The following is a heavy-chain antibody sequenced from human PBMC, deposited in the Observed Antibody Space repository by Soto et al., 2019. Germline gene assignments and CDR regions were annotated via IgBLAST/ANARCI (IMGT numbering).Heavy chain of an antibody. Sequence: SVKVSCKASGGTFSSYAISRVRQAPGQGLEWMGGIIPIFGTANYAQKFQGRVTITADESTSTAYMELSSLRSEDTAVYYCASCPQNCITSSPCCLSFDYWGQGTLVTVSS. CDR3: ASCPQNCITSSPCCLSFDY. J-gene: IGHJ4*02. CDR2: IIPIFGTA. V-gene: IGHV1-69*13. CDR1: GGTFSSYA. D-gene: IGHD3-10*01.